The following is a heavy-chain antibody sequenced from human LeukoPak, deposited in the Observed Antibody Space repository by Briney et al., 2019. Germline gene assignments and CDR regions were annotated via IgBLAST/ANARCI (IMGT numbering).Heavy chain of an antibody. CDR1: GASINVY. CDR3: ARGGIRGYSAFDNLDF. D-gene: IGHD5-12*01. Sequence: SETLSLTCAVSGASINVYWTWIRQPPGKGLEWIGYVYYGGSTNYNPSLKSRVSMSVDTSKNQFSLTLTSVTVADTAFYYCARGGIRGYSAFDNLDFWGLGTHVIVSS. V-gene: IGHV4-59*01. J-gene: IGHJ4*02. CDR2: VYYGGST.